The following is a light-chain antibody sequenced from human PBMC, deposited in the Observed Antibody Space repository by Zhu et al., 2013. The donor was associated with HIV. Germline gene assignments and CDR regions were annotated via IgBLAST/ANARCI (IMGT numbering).Light chain of an antibody. CDR1: QYVTSNY. CDR2: GAS. J-gene: IGKJ1*01. Sequence: ENVLTQSPGTLSLSPGERATLSGRASQYVTSNYLAWCQQKPGQAPRLLMFGASTRATGIPDRFSGSGSGTDFTLTISGLEPEDFAVYYCQQYGSLPETFGQGTKVEI. CDR3: QQYGSLPET. V-gene: IGKV3-20*01.